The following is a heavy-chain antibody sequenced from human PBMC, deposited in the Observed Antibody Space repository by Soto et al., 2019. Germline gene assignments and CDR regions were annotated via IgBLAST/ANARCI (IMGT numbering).Heavy chain of an antibody. V-gene: IGHV4-31*03. Sequence: SETLSLTCTVSGGSISSGGYYWSWIRQHPGKGLEWIGYIYYSGSTYYNPSLKSRVTISVDTSKNQFSLKLSSLTAADTAVYYCARDLPGIAAAGTAAGWFDPWGQGTLVTVSS. J-gene: IGHJ5*02. D-gene: IGHD6-13*01. CDR1: GGSISSGGYY. CDR3: ARDLPGIAAAGTAAGWFDP. CDR2: IYYSGST.